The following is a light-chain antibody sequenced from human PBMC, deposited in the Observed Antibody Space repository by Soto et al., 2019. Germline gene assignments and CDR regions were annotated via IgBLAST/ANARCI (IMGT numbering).Light chain of an antibody. CDR1: QDITNY. Sequence: DIQMTQSPSSLSASVGDRVTITCQASQDITNYLSWCQQKPGKAPELLIYDASNLETGVPSRFSGSGSGTDFTFTISSLQPEDTATYYCQQYDDLPFTFGPGTKVDIK. CDR2: DAS. V-gene: IGKV1-33*01. CDR3: QQYDDLPFT. J-gene: IGKJ3*01.